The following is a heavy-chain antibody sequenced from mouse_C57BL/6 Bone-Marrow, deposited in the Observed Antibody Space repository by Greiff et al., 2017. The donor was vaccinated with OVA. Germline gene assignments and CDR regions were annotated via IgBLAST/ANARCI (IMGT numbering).Heavy chain of an antibody. D-gene: IGHD1-1*01. CDR3: VRDYGSSDEGFAY. CDR1: GFSFNTYA. V-gene: IGHV10-1*01. CDR2: IRSKSNNSAT. J-gene: IGHJ3*01. Sequence: EVKVVESGGGLVQPKGSLKLSCAASGFSFNTYAMNWVRQAPGKGLEWVARIRSKSNNSATYYADSVKDRFTISRDDSESMLYLQMNNVKTEDTSVYYCVRDYGSSDEGFAYWGQGTLVTVSA.